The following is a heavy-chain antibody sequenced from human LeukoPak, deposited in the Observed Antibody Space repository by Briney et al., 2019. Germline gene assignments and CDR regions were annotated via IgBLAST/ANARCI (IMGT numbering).Heavy chain of an antibody. D-gene: IGHD6-19*01. CDR2: IYDDGST. CDR3: ARGSSGWSLKGDY. Sequence: SETLSLTCTVSGGSMSSYYWSWIRQPAGKEMEWIGRIYDDGSTNYNPSLKSRVTLSVDASKNQISLKLSSVTAADTAVYYCARGSSGWSLKGDYWGQGTLVTVSS. V-gene: IGHV4-4*07. J-gene: IGHJ4*02. CDR1: GGSMSSYY.